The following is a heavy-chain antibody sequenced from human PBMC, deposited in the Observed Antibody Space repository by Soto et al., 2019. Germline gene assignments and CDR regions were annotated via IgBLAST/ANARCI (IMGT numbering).Heavy chain of an antibody. CDR1: GFIFSDSA. D-gene: IGHD3-10*01. CDR2: IRSKADNYAT. Sequence: EVQLVESGGGLVQPGGSLKLSCAASGFIFSDSAMHWVRQASGKGLEWVGRIRSKADNYATAYAASVKGRFVISRDDATSTAYLQLNSLKAEDTAVYYCTSVLITMVRGSEGEDAFDIWGQGTMVTVSS. V-gene: IGHV3-73*02. J-gene: IGHJ3*02. CDR3: TSVLITMVRGSEGEDAFDI.